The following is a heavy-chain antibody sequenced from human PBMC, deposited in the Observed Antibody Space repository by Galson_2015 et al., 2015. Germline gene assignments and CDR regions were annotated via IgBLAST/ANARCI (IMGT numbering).Heavy chain of an antibody. J-gene: IGHJ6*02. CDR2: IWHDGSKR. CDR3: ARDTDTGLVLNGKDV. Sequence: SLRLSCAASGFTFSSYAMHWVRQAPGKGLEWVAVIWHDGSKRYYGDSVKGRFSISRDNSKNILSLQINSLRAEDTAVYYCARDTDTGLVLNGKDVWGQGTTVTVSS. CDR1: GFTFSSYA. D-gene: IGHD5-18*01. V-gene: IGHV3-33*01.